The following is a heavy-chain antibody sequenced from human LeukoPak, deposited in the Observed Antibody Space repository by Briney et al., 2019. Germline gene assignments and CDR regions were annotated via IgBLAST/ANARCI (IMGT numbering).Heavy chain of an antibody. V-gene: IGHV3-74*01. CDR3: AKSRTSGLYYFDY. D-gene: IGHD3-3*01. J-gene: IGHJ4*02. Sequence: GGSLRLSCAASGFTFSSYWMHWVRQAPGKGLVWVSRINSDGSSTSYADSVKGRFTISRDRSKSTLSLQLNDLRAEDTAMYYCAKSRTSGLYYFDYWGQGTLVTVSS. CDR2: INSDGSST. CDR1: GFTFSSYW.